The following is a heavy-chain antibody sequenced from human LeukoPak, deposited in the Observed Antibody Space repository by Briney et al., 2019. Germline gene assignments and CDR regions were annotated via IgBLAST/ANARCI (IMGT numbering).Heavy chain of an antibody. D-gene: IGHD4-17*01. CDR2: IATGSDT. CDR3: ARAAVSRPWYFDL. V-gene: IGHV3-13*01. J-gene: IGHJ2*01. CDR1: GFTFSSSD. Sequence: GGSLRLSCAGSGFTFSSSDMHWVRQGIGKGLEWVSTIATGSDTYYADSVKGRFTVSRENGKNSLYLQMDSLRPGDTAVCYCARAAVSRPWYFDLWGRGTLVTVSS.